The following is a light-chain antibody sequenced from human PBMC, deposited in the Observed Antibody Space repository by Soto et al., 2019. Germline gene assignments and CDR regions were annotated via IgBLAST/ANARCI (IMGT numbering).Light chain of an antibody. V-gene: IGKV1-5*03. Sequence: DIEMTQSPSTLSASVGDRVTITCRASQSISSWLAWYQQKPGKAPKLLIYKASSLESGVPSRFSGSGAGTEFTLTISSLQPDDFATYSWRQYNSYPLTFGGGTKVEIK. CDR3: RQYNSYPLT. J-gene: IGKJ4*01. CDR2: KAS. CDR1: QSISSW.